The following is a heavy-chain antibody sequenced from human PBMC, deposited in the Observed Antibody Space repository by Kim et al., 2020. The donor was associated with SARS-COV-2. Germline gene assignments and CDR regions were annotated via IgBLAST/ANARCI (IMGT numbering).Heavy chain of an antibody. CDR3: ARRSLGYCSGGSCYSAFDI. V-gene: IGHV4-59*08. CDR1: GGSISSYY. J-gene: IGHJ3*02. CDR2: IYYSGST. D-gene: IGHD2-15*01. Sequence: SETLSLTCTVSGGSISSYYWSWIRQPPGKGLEWIGYIYYSGSTNYNPSLKSRVTISVDTSKNQFSLKLSSVTAADTAVYYCARRSLGYCSGGSCYSAFDIWGLATMLTVSS.